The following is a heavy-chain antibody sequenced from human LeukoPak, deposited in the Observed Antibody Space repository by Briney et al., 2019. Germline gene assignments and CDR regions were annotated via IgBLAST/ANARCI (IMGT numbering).Heavy chain of an antibody. Sequence: ASVKVSCKASGYTFTSYDINWVRQATGQGLEWMGWMNPNSGNTGYAQKFQGRVTITRNTSISTAYMELSSLRSEDTAVYYCGAGRPFYYYYYMDVWGKGTTVTVSS. CDR1: GYTFTSYD. V-gene: IGHV1-8*03. D-gene: IGHD3-10*01. CDR2: MNPNSGNT. J-gene: IGHJ6*03. CDR3: GAGRPFYYYYYMDV.